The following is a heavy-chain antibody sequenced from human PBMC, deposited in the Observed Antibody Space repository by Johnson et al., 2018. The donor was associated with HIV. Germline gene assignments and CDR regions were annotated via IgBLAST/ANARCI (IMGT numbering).Heavy chain of an antibody. CDR3: ASAWGELDDAFDI. CDR2: ISYDGSNK. J-gene: IGHJ3*02. Sequence: QVQLVESGGGVVQPGRSLRLSCAASGFTFSSYGMHWVRQAPVKGLEWVAVISYDGSNKYYADSVKGRFTISRDNSKNTLYLQMNSLRAEDTAVYYCASAWGELDDAFDIWGQGTMVTVSS. V-gene: IGHV3-30*03. D-gene: IGHD1-26*01. CDR1: GFTFSSYG.